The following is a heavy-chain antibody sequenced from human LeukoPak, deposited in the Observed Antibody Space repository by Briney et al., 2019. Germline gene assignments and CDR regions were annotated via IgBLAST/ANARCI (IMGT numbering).Heavy chain of an antibody. Sequence: GASVKVSCKASGYTFTGYYMHWVRQAPGQGLEWMGWINPNSGGTNYAQKFQGRVTMTRDTSISTAYMELSRLRSDDTAVYYCARESGSYCGGDCYSGYFQHWGQGTLVTVSS. J-gene: IGHJ1*01. D-gene: IGHD2-21*02. CDR2: INPNSGGT. CDR1: GYTFTGYY. CDR3: ARESGSYCGGDCYSGYFQH. V-gene: IGHV1-2*02.